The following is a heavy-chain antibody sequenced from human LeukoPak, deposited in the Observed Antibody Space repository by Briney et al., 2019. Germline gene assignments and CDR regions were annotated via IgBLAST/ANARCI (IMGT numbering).Heavy chain of an antibody. CDR2: ISGSGGGT. Sequence: GGSLRLSCAASGFTFSSYAMSWVRQAPGKGLEWVSAISGSGGGTYYADSVKGRFTISRDNSKNTLYLQMNSLRAEDTAVYYCAKEYCSGGSCYIPFGYWGQGTLVTVSS. CDR1: GFTFSSYA. D-gene: IGHD2-15*01. CDR3: AKEYCSGGSCYIPFGY. V-gene: IGHV3-23*01. J-gene: IGHJ4*02.